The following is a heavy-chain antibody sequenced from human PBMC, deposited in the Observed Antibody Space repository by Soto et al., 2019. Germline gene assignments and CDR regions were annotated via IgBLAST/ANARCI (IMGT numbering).Heavy chain of an antibody. J-gene: IGHJ5*02. CDR2: INAGNGNT. CDR1: GYTFTSYA. Sequence: GASVKVFCKASGYTFTSYAMHWVRQAPGQRLEWMGWINAGNGNTKYSQKFQGRVTITRDTSASTAYMELSSLRSEDTAVYYCARGMVARNWFDPWGQGTLVTVS. CDR3: ARGMVARNWFDP. D-gene: IGHD5-12*01. V-gene: IGHV1-3*01.